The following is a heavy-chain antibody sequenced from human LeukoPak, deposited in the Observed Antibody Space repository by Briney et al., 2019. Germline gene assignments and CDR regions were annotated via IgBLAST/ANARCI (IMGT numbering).Heavy chain of an antibody. CDR3: ARVGNYYDSSGYKAYDY. D-gene: IGHD3-22*01. CDR2: IYSGGST. J-gene: IGHJ4*02. Sequence: GGSLRLSCAASGFTVSSNYMSWVRQAPGKGLEWVSVIYSGGSTYYADSVKGRFTISRDNAKNSLYLQMNSLRAEDTAVYYCARVGNYYDSSGYKAYDYWGQGTLVTVSS. CDR1: GFTVSSNY. V-gene: IGHV3-53*01.